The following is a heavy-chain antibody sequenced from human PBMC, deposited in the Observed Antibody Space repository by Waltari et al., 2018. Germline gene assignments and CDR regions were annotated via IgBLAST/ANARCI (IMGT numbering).Heavy chain of an antibody. CDR1: GGSISSSNW. D-gene: IGHD4-17*01. CDR3: ARASDYGDYSYYFDY. J-gene: IGHJ4*02. V-gene: IGHV4-4*02. CDR2: IYHSGGT. Sequence: QVQLQESGPGLVKPSGTLSLTCAVSGGSISSSNWWSWVRQPPGKGLEWIGEIYHSGGTNYNPSLKSRVTISVDKSKNQFSLKLSSVTAADTAVYYCARASDYGDYSYYFDYWGQGTLVTVSS.